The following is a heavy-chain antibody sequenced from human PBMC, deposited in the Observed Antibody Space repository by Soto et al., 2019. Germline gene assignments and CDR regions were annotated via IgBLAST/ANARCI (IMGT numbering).Heavy chain of an antibody. J-gene: IGHJ6*02. CDR3: ARQYGATTYYYYGMDV. CDR1: GYSFTSYL. Sequence: GEALKASRKGSGYSFTSYLIGLVPQMPREGLEWMGIIYPGDSDTRYSPSFQGQVTISADKSISTAYLQWSSLKASDTAMYYCARQYGATTYYYYGMDVWGQGTTVTVSS. V-gene: IGHV5-51*01. D-gene: IGHD1-1*01. CDR2: IYPGDSDT.